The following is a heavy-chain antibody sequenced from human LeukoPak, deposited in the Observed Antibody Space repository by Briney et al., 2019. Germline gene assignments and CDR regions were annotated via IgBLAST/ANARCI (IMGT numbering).Heavy chain of an antibody. CDR1: GFTFSSYW. J-gene: IGHJ4*02. CDR3: AKETYIVVVPAALFDY. D-gene: IGHD2-2*01. V-gene: IGHV3-23*01. Sequence: GGSLRLSCAASGFTFSSYWMSWVRQAPGKGLEWVSGISGSSGSTYYADSMKGRFTISRDNSKSTLFLQMNSLRAEDTAVYYCAKETYIVVVPAALFDYWGQGTLVTVSS. CDR2: ISGSSGST.